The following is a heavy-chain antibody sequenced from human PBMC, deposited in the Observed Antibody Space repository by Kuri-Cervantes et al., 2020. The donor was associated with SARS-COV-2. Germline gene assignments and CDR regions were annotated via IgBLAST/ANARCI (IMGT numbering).Heavy chain of an antibody. J-gene: IGHJ6*02. CDR3: ARGVGAAVAGTLITIYYYYGMDV. CDR2: INHSGST. Sequence: GSLRLSCTVSGGSISSSSYYWGWIRQPPGKGLEWIGEINHSGSTNHNPSLKSRVTISVDTSKNQFSLKLSSVTAADTAVYYCARGVGAAVAGTLITIYYYYGMDVWGQGTTVTVSS. CDR1: GGSISSSSYY. D-gene: IGHD6-19*01. V-gene: IGHV4-39*07.